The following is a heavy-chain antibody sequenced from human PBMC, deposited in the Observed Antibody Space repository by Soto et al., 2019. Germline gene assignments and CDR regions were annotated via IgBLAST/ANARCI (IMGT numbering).Heavy chain of an antibody. CDR2: IYYSGST. CDR1: SGCISSYY. D-gene: IGHD6-19*01. J-gene: IGHJ4*02. Sequence: NHXASLSLTCTVCSGCISSYYWSWIRQPPGKGLEWIGYIYYSGSTNYNPSLKSRVTISVDTSKNQFSLKLSSVTAADTAVYYCARILAVAGYYFDSWGQGTLVTV. V-gene: IGHV4-59*01. CDR3: ARILAVAGYYFDS.